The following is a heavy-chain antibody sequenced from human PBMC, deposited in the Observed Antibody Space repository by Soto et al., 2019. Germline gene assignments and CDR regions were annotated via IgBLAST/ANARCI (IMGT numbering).Heavy chain of an antibody. D-gene: IGHD2-2*01. CDR3: ANNPGGYQLPPIDY. CDR1: GFTFSSYA. V-gene: IGHV3-23*01. CDR2: ISGSGGST. Sequence: GGSLRLSCAASGFTFSSYAMSWVRQAPGKGLEWVSAISGSGGSTYYADSVKGRFTISRDNSKNTLYLQMNSLRAEDTAVYYCANNPGGYQLPPIDYWGQGTLVTVSS. J-gene: IGHJ4*02.